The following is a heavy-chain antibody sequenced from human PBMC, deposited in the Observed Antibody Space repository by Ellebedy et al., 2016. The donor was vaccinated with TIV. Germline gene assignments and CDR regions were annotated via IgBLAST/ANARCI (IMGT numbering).Heavy chain of an antibody. CDR1: GYTFTSYG. CDR3: ARGSSGWYEGKYFQH. CDR2: ISAYNGNT. Sequence: AASVKVSCKASGYTFTSYGISWARQAPGQGLEWMGWISAYNGNTNYAQKLQGRVTMTTDTSTSTAYMELRSLRSDDTAVYYCARGSSGWYEGKYFQHWGQGTLVTVSS. V-gene: IGHV1-18*01. J-gene: IGHJ1*01. D-gene: IGHD6-19*01.